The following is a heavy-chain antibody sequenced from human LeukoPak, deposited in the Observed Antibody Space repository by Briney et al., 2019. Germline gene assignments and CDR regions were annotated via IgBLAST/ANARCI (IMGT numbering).Heavy chain of an antibody. CDR3: ARGARRGVIAAAGTGWFDP. V-gene: IGHV4-34*01. D-gene: IGHD6-13*01. CDR1: GGSFSGYY. J-gene: IGHJ5*02. Sequence: SETLSLTCAVYGGSFSGYYWSWIRQPPGKGLEWIGEINHSGSTNYNPSLKSRVTISVDTSKNQFSLKLSSVTAADTAVYYCARGARRGVIAAAGTGWFDPWGQGTRVTVSS. CDR2: INHSGST.